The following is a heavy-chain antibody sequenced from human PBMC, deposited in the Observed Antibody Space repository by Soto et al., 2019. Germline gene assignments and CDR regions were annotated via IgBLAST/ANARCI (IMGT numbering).Heavy chain of an antibody. D-gene: IGHD3-3*01. Sequence: QVHLQQSGPRLVNPSETLSLPCTVSGGSMRGYYWTWIRQPAGKGLEWIGRVYSSGGTHYNPSLKSRVTISLDTSKNQFSLRLLSVTDADTAVYYCARGQRFSDWFDPWGQGTLVTVSS. V-gene: IGHV4-4*07. CDR1: GGSMRGYY. J-gene: IGHJ5*02. CDR3: ARGQRFSDWFDP. CDR2: VYSSGGT.